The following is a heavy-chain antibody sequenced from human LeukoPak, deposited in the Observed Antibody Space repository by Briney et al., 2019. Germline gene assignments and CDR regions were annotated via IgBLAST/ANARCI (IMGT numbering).Heavy chain of an antibody. Sequence: SETLSLTCTVSGGSISSYCWSWIRQPPGKGLEWIGYIYYSGSTNYNPSLKSRVTMSVDTSKNQFSLKLSSVTAADTAVYYCAGWNLDWFDPWGQGTLVTVSS. V-gene: IGHV4-59*01. CDR2: IYYSGST. CDR3: AGWNLDWFDP. CDR1: GGSISSYC. J-gene: IGHJ5*02. D-gene: IGHD1-7*01.